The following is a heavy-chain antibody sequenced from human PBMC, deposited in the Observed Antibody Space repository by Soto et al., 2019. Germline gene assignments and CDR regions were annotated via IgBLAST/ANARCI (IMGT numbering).Heavy chain of an antibody. CDR2: ISPFNGNT. V-gene: IGHV1-18*01. J-gene: IGHJ5*02. CDR3: ARFRYCIITSCYGYWFDP. Sequence: QVQMVQSGAEVMQPGASVKVSCKASGYTFATYGIGWVRQAPGQGLEWMGWISPFNGNTNFAQKFQDRVTLTTDTSTTTDYMELRSLRSDDTAVYYCARFRYCIITSCYGYWFDPWGQGTLVTVSS. CDR1: GYTFATYG. D-gene: IGHD2-15*01.